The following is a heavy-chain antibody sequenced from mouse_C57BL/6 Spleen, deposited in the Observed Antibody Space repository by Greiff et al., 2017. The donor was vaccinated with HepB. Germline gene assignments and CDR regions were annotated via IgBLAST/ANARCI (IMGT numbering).Heavy chain of an antibody. Sequence: VQLQQSGAELVRPGASVKLSCTASGFNIKDDYMHWVKQRPEQGLEWIGWIDPENGDTEYASKFQGKATITADTSSNTAYLQLSSLTSEDTAVDYCTVVLLRSLMDYWGQGTSVTVSS. D-gene: IGHD1-1*01. J-gene: IGHJ4*01. CDR2: IDPENGDT. CDR3: TVVLLRSLMDY. V-gene: IGHV14-4*01. CDR1: GFNIKDDY.